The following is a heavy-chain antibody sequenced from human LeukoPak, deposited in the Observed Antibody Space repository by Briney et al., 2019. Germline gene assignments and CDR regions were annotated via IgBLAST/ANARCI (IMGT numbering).Heavy chain of an antibody. CDR2: INHSGST. D-gene: IGHD3-10*01. Sequence: SETLSLTCAVYGGSFSGYYWSWIRQPPGKGLEWFGEINHSGSTNYNPSLKSRVTISVDTSKNQFSLRVNSVTAADTAVYYCARLPLGAFGEVLNLDYWGQGSLVTVSS. J-gene: IGHJ4*02. CDR3: ARLPLGAFGEVLNLDY. V-gene: IGHV4-34*01. CDR1: GGSFSGYY.